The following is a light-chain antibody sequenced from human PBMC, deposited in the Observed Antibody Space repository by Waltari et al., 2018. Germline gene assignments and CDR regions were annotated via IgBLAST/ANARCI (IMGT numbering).Light chain of an antibody. CDR1: SSDIGGNTF. CDR3: SSYSRSTTVV. J-gene: IGLJ2*01. CDR2: EAT. V-gene: IGLV2-14*01. Sequence: QSALTQPASLSGSPGQSITIACSGTSSDIGGNTFVSWYQQHPGKAPKLIIYEATYRPSGVSNRFSAAKSGNTASLTISGLQAEDEADYYCSSYSRSTTVVFGGGTKLTVL.